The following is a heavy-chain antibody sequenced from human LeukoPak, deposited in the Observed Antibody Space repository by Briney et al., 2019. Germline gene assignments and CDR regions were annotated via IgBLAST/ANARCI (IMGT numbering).Heavy chain of an antibody. V-gene: IGHV3-23*01. CDR1: GFTFSSYA. CDR2: ISGSGGST. D-gene: IGHD3-10*01. Sequence: GGSLRLSCAASGFTFSSYAMSWVRQAPGKGLEWVSAISGSGGSTYYADSVTGRFTISGDNSKNTLYLQMGSLRAEDTAIYHCVKDDSYYYDSGIYPYWGQGTLVTVSS. J-gene: IGHJ4*02. CDR3: VKDDSYYYDSGIYPY.